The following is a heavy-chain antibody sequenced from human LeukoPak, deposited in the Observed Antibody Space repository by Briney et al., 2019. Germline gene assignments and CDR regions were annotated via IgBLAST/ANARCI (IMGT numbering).Heavy chain of an antibody. D-gene: IGHD6-6*01. CDR2: IYYSGSS. Sequence: SETLSLTCTVSGGSISSYYWSWIRQPPGKGLEWIGYIYYSGSSNYNPSLESRVTISVDTSKNQFSLKLSSVTAADTAVYYCAREVGSSSSPDYWGQGTLVTVSS. V-gene: IGHV4-59*01. J-gene: IGHJ4*02. CDR3: AREVGSSSSPDY. CDR1: GGSISSYY.